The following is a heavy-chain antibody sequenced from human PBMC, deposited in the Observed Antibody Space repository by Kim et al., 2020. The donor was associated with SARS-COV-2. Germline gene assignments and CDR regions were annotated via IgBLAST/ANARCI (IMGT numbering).Heavy chain of an antibody. D-gene: IGHD3-22*01. V-gene: IGHV4-39*01. CDR1: GGSISSSSYY. CDR3: ARQEGHYYDSSGYYSYYFDY. J-gene: IGHJ4*02. Sequence: SETLSLTCTVSGGSISSSSYYWGWIRQPLGKGLEWIGSIYYSGSTYYNPSLKSRVTISVDTSKNQFSLKLSSVTAADTAVYYCARQEGHYYDSSGYYSYYFDYWGQGTLVTVSS. CDR2: IYYSGST.